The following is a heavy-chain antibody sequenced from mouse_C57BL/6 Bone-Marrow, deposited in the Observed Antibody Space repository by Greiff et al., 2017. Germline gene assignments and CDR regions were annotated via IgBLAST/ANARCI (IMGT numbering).Heavy chain of an antibody. V-gene: IGHV5-15*01. CDR3: ARHHYYGPFFAY. CDR2: ISNLAYSI. CDR1: GFTFSDYG. Sequence: EVKVVESGGGLVQPGGSLKLSCAASGFTFSDYGMAWVRQAPRKGPEWVAFISNLAYSIYYADTVTGRFTISRENAKNTLYLEMSSLRSEDTAMYYCARHHYYGPFFAYWGQGTLVTVSA. J-gene: IGHJ3*01. D-gene: IGHD1-2*01.